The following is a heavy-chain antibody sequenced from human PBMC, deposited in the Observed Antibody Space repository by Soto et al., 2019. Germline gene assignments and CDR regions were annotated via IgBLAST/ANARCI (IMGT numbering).Heavy chain of an antibody. Sequence: PSETLSLTCTVSGGSISSYYWSWIRQPPGKGLEWIGYIYYSGSTNYNPSLKSRVTISVDTSKNQFSLKLSSVTAADTAVYYCATWRGYYNNWFDPWGQGTLVTVSS. D-gene: IGHD3-3*01. J-gene: IGHJ5*02. V-gene: IGHV4-59*01. CDR3: ATWRGYYNNWFDP. CDR1: GGSISSYY. CDR2: IYYSGST.